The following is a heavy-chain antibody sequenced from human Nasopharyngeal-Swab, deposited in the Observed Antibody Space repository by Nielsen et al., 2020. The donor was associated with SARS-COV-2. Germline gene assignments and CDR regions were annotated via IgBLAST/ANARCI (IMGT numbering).Heavy chain of an antibody. CDR1: GFTFSRYT. J-gene: IGHJ4*02. CDR3: ASTPLDSSGYYYAFRY. CDR2: ISYDGSNK. V-gene: IGHV3-30-3*01. D-gene: IGHD3-22*01. Sequence: LSLTCAASGFTFSRYTMHWVRQAPGKGLEWVAVISYDGSNKYYADSVKGRFTISRDISKNTLYLQMNSLRAEDTAVFYCASTPLDSSGYYYAFRYWGRGTLVTVSS.